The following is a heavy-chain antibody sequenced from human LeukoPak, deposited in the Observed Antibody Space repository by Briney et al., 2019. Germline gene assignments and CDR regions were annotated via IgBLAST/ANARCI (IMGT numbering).Heavy chain of an antibody. CDR1: GYTFTKYD. Sequence: ASVKVSCKASGYTFTKYDISWVRQAPGQGLEWMGWISTYNGNTNHAQKLQGRVTMTTDTSTSTAYMELRSLRSDATAVYYCARDGWFGDLDAFDIWGQGTMVIVSS. CDR2: ISTYNGNT. CDR3: ARDGWFGDLDAFDI. D-gene: IGHD3-10*01. V-gene: IGHV1-18*01. J-gene: IGHJ3*02.